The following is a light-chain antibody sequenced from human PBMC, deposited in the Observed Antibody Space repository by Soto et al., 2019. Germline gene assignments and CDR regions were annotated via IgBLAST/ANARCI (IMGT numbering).Light chain of an antibody. CDR2: DVT. V-gene: IGLV2-11*01. J-gene: IGLJ3*02. CDR3: CTYAGSFHQ. CDR1: NSDVGNYNF. Sequence: QSALTQPRSVSGSPGQAVTISCTGTNSDVGNYNFVSWYQHHPGKAPKLMIHDVTKRPSGVPDRFSGSKSGNTASLTISGLQPEDEADYYCCTYAGSFHQFGGGTKLTVL.